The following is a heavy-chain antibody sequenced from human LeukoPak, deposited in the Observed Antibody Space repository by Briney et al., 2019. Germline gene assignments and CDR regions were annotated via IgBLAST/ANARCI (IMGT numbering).Heavy chain of an antibody. V-gene: IGHV3-30*18. CDR2: ISYDGGNK. CDR3: AKGTHYYDSSGYWGAFDI. CDR1: GFTFSSND. J-gene: IGHJ3*02. Sequence: GGSLRLSCAASGFTFSSNDIHWVRQAPGKGLEWVVVISYDGGNKYYADSVKGRFANSRDNSKNTLYLQMNSLRAEDTAVYYCAKGTHYYDSSGYWGAFDIWGQGTMVTVSS. D-gene: IGHD3-22*01.